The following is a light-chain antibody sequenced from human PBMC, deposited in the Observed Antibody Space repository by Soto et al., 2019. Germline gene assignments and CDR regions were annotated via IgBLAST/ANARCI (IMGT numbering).Light chain of an antibody. V-gene: IGLV2-8*01. CDR1: TSDVGGYNY. Sequence: QSVLTQPASVSGSPGQSITISCTGTTSDVGGYNYVSWYQQHPGKAPKLMIYEVSKRPSGVPDRFSGSKSGNTASLGVSGLQAEDEADYYCSSYAGSNNLYVFGTGTKVTVL. CDR3: SSYAGSNNLYV. CDR2: EVS. J-gene: IGLJ1*01.